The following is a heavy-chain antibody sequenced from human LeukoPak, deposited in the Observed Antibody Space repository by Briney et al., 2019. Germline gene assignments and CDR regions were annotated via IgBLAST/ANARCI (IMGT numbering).Heavy chain of an antibody. CDR1: GYTFTGYY. D-gene: IGHD2-21*02. J-gene: IGHJ6*02. CDR3: ARDWAYCGGDCGPAYYGMDV. CDR2: INPNSGGT. V-gene: IGHV1-2*02. Sequence: ASVKVSCKASGYTFTGYYMHWVRQAPGQGLEWMGWINPNSGGTNYAQKFQGRVTMTRDTPISTAYMELSRLRSDDTAVYYCARDWAYCGGDCGPAYYGMDVWGQGTTVTVSS.